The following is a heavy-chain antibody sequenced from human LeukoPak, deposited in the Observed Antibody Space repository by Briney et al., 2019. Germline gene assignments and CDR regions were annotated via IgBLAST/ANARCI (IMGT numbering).Heavy chain of an antibody. D-gene: IGHD3-10*01. CDR1: GFTFSSYA. V-gene: IGHV3-23*01. CDR2: ISGSGGST. Sequence: GGSLRLSCAASGFTFSSYAMSWVRQAPGKGLEWVSAISGSGGSTYYADSVKGRFTISRDNSKNTLYQQMNSLRAEDTAVYYCAKDGPIDRGVIEPYYYYMDVWGKGTTVTVSS. J-gene: IGHJ6*03. CDR3: AKDGPIDRGVIEPYYYYMDV.